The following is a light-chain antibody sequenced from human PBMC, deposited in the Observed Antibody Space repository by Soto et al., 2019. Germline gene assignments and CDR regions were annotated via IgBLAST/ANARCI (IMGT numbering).Light chain of an antibody. CDR1: SSDVGSYNF. CDR3: CSFAGSNTPYV. Sequence: QSALTQPASVSGSPGQSITISCTGTSSDVGSYNFVSWYQQHPGKAPKLMIYEVNKWPSGVSNRFSGSKSGNTASLTISGLQAEDEADYYCCSFAGSNTPYVFGTGTKLTVL. CDR2: EVN. V-gene: IGLV2-23*02. J-gene: IGLJ1*01.